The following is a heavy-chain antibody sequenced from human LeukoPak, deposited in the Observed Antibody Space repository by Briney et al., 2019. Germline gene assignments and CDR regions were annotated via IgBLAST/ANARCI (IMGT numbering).Heavy chain of an antibody. D-gene: IGHD1-1*01. CDR2: IYTSGST. CDR1: GGSLSSYY. J-gene: IGHJ4*02. V-gene: IGHV4-4*07. Sequence: SETLSLTCTVSGGSLSSYYWSWIRQPAGKGLEWIGRIYTSGSTNYNPSLKSRVTMSVDTSKNQFSLKLSSVTAADTAVYYCARGQHTIGWNDVQYYFDYWGQGTLVTVSS. CDR3: ARGQHTIGWNDVQYYFDY.